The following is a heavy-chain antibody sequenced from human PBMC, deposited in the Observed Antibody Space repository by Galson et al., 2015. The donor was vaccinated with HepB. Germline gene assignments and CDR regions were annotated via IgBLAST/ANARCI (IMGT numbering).Heavy chain of an antibody. Sequence: QSGAEVKKPGESLKISCKGSGYSFSNYWIAWVRYMPGKGLEWMGIIYPSDSDIRYSPPFQGQVIISADKSISTVYLQWSSLKASDTAMYYCARPWYSGSDATYGFHFWGRGTMVTVSS. CDR2: IYPSDSDI. D-gene: IGHD1-26*01. CDR3: ARPWYSGSDATYGFHF. V-gene: IGHV5-51*01. J-gene: IGHJ3*01. CDR1: GYSFSNYW.